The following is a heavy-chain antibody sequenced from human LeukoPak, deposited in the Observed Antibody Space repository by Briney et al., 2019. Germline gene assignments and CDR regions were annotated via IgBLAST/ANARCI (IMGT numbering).Heavy chain of an antibody. CDR2: IYSGGST. D-gene: IGHD3-22*01. CDR1: RFTVSSNY. Sequence: GSLRLSCAASRFTVSSNYMSWVRQAPGKGLEWVSVIYSGGSTYYADSVKGRFTISRDNSKNTLYLQMNSLRAEDTAVYYCARDGDYYDSSGYYAYWGQGTLVTVSS. V-gene: IGHV3-66*01. J-gene: IGHJ4*02. CDR3: ARDGDYYDSSGYYAY.